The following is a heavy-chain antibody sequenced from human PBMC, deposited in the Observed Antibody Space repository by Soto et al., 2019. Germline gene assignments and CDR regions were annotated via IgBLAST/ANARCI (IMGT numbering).Heavy chain of an antibody. CDR2: ISAYNGNT. CDR1: GYTFTSYG. J-gene: IGHJ6*02. Sequence: ASVKVSCKASGYTFTSYGISWVRQAPGQGLEWMGWISAYNGNTNYAQKLQGRVTMTTDTSTSTAYMELSSLRSEDTAVYYCARGADFWSGYYYGMDVWGQGTTVTVSS. CDR3: ARGADFWSGYYYGMDV. V-gene: IGHV1-18*01. D-gene: IGHD3-3*01.